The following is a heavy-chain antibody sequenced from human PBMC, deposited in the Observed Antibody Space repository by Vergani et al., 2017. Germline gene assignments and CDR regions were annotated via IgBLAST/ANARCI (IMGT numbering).Heavy chain of an antibody. CDR2: ISARYPST. CDR3: ARLSXDTTPYLQGGYDC. J-gene: IGHJ4*02. D-gene: IGHD2-15*01. CDR1: GFTFSACP. Sequence: EVQLLQSGGGVIQPGGSVRLSCAASGFTFSACPMTWVRQAPGKGLEWVSAISARYPSTYYADSVKGRFTISRDNSKNMLYLKMNSLRAEDTAVYYCARLSXDTTPYLQGGYDCWGQGTLVSVSS. V-gene: IGHV3-23*01.